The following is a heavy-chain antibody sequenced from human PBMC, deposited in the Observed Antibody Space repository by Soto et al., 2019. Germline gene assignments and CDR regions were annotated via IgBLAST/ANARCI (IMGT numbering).Heavy chain of an antibody. D-gene: IGHD1-1*01. CDR2: INHSGRT. J-gene: IGHJ4*02. CDR3: ARGQGTTEVNDRPGY. V-gene: IGHV4-34*01. Sequence: SETLSLTCALYGGSFRDYYWSWIRQTPDKGLQWIREINHSGRTNYSPSLKSRVPVSVDTSQPQFPLKVPSVTAAETAIYHCARGQGTTEVNDRPGYWGQGTMVTVSS. CDR1: GGSFRDYY.